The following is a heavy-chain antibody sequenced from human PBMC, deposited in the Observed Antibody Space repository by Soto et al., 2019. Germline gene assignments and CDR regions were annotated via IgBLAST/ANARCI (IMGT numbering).Heavy chain of an antibody. Sequence: GASVKVSCKASGYTFTSYYMHWVRQAPGEGLEWMGIINPSGGSTSYAQKFQGRVTMTRDTSTSTVYMELSSLRSEDTAVYYCARGGSYCSSTSCHGDAFDIWGQGTMVTVSS. V-gene: IGHV1-46*01. CDR3: ARGGSYCSSTSCHGDAFDI. J-gene: IGHJ3*02. CDR2: INPSGGST. CDR1: GYTFTSYY. D-gene: IGHD2-2*01.